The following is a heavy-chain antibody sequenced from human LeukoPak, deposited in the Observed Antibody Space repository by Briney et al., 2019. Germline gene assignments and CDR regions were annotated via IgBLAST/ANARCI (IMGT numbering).Heavy chain of an antibody. CDR1: GFTFSSRE. D-gene: IGHD1-1*01. V-gene: IGHV3-48*03. CDR2: ISGSGRTM. J-gene: IGHJ4*02. Sequence: GGSLRLSCAASGFTFSSREMNWVRQAPGKGLEWVSYISGSGRTMSYADSVKGRFTISRDNAKNSLYLQMNSLRAEDTAVYYCARLERTNWGQGTLVTVSS. CDR3: ARLERTN.